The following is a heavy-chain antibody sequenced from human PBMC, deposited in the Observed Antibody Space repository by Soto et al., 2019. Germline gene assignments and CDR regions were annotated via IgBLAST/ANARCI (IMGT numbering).Heavy chain of an antibody. V-gene: IGHV1-46*01. CDR3: ARDPPSGYDFWSGYFTAGCYHYGMDF. Sequence: RASVKVSCKASGYTFTSYYMHWVRQAPGQGLEWMGIINPSGGSTSYAQKFQGRVTMTRDTSTSTVYMELSSLRSEDTAVYYCARDPPSGYDFWSGYFTAGCYHYGMDFWGQGTTVTLSS. CDR2: INPSGGST. D-gene: IGHD3-3*01. CDR1: GYTFTSYY. J-gene: IGHJ6*02.